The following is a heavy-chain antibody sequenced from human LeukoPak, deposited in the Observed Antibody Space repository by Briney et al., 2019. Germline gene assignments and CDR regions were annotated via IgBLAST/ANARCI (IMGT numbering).Heavy chain of an antibody. J-gene: IGHJ4*02. D-gene: IGHD5-24*01. CDR3: ARCRQWRWLQVRGWYYFDY. CDR1: GFTVGSNY. Sequence: GGSLRLSCAASGFTVGSNYMSWVRRAPGEGLEGVSVIYSGGSTYYADSVKGRFTISRDNSKNTLYLQMNSLRAEDTAVYYCARCRQWRWLQVRGWYYFDYWGQGTLVTAAS. CDR2: IYSGGST. V-gene: IGHV3-53*01.